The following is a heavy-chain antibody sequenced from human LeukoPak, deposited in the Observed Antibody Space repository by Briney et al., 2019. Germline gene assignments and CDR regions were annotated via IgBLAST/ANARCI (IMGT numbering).Heavy chain of an antibody. CDR1: GFTFSSYA. J-gene: IGHJ4*02. V-gene: IGHV3-30-3*01. D-gene: IGHD2-15*01. CDR2: ISYDGSNK. CDR3: ARDCSGGSCYSGIDY. Sequence: PGRSLRLSCAASGFTFSSYAMHWVRQAPGKGLEWVAVISYDGSNKYYADSMKGRFTISRDNSKNTLYLQMNSLRAEDTAVYYCARDCSGGSCYSGIDYWGQGTLVTVSS.